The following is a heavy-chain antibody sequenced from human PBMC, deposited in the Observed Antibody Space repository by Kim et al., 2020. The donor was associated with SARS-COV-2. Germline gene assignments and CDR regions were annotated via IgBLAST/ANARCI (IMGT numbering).Heavy chain of an antibody. V-gene: IGHV1-24*01. Sequence: ASVKVSCKVSGYTLTELSMHWVRQAPGKGLEWMGGFDPEDGETIYAQKFQGRVTMTEDTSTDTAYMELSSLRSEDTAVYYCATSGGSYADYYDDMDVWGKGTTVTVSS. CDR3: ATSGGSYADYYDDMDV. D-gene: IGHD1-26*01. CDR2: FDPEDGET. CDR1: GYTLTELS. J-gene: IGHJ6*03.